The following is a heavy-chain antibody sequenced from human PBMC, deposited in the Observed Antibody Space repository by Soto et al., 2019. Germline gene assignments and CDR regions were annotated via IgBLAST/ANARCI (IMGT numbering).Heavy chain of an antibody. CDR3: AKGSTVTTSDY. Sequence: EVQLLESGGGLVQPGGSLRLSCAASGFTFSSYAMSWVRQAPGKGLEWVSAISGSGGSTYYADSVKGRFTISRDNSKSTLDLQMDSLRAEDTAVYYCAKGSTVTTSDYWGQGTLVTVSS. CDR2: ISGSGGST. CDR1: GFTFSSYA. J-gene: IGHJ4*02. V-gene: IGHV3-23*01. D-gene: IGHD4-17*01.